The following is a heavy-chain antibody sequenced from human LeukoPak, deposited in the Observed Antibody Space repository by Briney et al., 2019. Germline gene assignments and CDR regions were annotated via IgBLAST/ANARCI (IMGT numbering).Heavy chain of an antibody. CDR2: IYHSGST. J-gene: IGHJ6*03. CDR1: GGSLSSSNW. V-gene: IGHV4-4*03. CDR3: ARVWFGATNYYYYMDV. D-gene: IGHD3-10*01. Sequence: LGTLSLTCAVSGGSLSSSNWWSWVGQPPGRGLEWIGEIYHSGSTNYNPSLKSRVTISVDKSKNQFSLKLSSVTAADTAVYYCARVWFGATNYYYYMDVWGKGTTVTVSS.